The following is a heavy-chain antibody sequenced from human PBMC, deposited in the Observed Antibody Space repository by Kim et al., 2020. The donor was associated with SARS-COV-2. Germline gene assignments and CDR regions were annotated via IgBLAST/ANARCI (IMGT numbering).Heavy chain of an antibody. D-gene: IGHD3-9*01. Sequence: GGSLRLSCSASGFTFSSYAMHWVRQAPGKGLEYVSAISSNGGSTYYADSVKGRFTISRDNSKNTLYLQMSSLRAEDTAVYYCVRVRYFDWLPSDYWGQGTLVTVSS. V-gene: IGHV3-64D*06. CDR2: ISSNGGST. CDR3: VRVRYFDWLPSDY. J-gene: IGHJ4*02. CDR1: GFTFSSYA.